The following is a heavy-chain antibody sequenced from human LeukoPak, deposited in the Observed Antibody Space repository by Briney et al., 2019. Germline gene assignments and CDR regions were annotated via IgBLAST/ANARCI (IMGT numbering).Heavy chain of an antibody. CDR2: IYENGGTT. V-gene: IGHV3-23*01. J-gene: IGHJ4*02. Sequence: GSLRLSCVGSGFTFRSHAMSRVRQAPEKGLEFVSGIYENGGTTYYADSVKGRFSISRDNSKNTLYLQMDSLRGEDTAVYYCAKDFRIGYSAHFDYWGQGALVTVSS. CDR1: GFTFRSHA. D-gene: IGHD2-21*01. CDR3: AKDFRIGYSAHFDY.